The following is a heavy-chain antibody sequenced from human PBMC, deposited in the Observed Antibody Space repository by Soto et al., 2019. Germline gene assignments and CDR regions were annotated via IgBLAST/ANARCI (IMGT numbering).Heavy chain of an antibody. J-gene: IGHJ4*02. CDR1: GYTVTSYG. Sequence: QVQLVQSGAEVKKPGASVKVSCKASGYTVTSYGISWVRQAPGQGLEWMGWISAYNGNTNYAQKLQGRVTMTTDTSTSTAYMELRSLRSDDTAVYYRARQGKGVGELFKQYDYWGQGTLVTVSS. CDR3: ARQGKGVGELFKQYDY. CDR2: ISAYNGNT. V-gene: IGHV1-18*01. D-gene: IGHD3-10*01.